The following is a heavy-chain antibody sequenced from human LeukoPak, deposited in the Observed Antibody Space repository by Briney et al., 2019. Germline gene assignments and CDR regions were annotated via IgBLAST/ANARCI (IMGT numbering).Heavy chain of an antibody. Sequence: GGSLRLSCATSGFTFSSYAMSWVRQAPGKGLEWVSAISGSGGSTYYADSVKGRFTISRDNSKNTLYLQMNSLRAEDTAVYYCAKGTRVTILGVVIKTKSGRYYGMDVWGQGTTVTVSS. V-gene: IGHV3-23*01. D-gene: IGHD3-3*01. J-gene: IGHJ6*02. CDR1: GFTFSSYA. CDR2: ISGSGGST. CDR3: AKGTRVTILGVVIKTKSGRYYGMDV.